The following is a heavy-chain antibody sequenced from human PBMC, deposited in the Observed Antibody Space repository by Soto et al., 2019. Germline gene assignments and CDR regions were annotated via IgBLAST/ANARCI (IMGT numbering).Heavy chain of an antibody. Sequence: SGGSLRLSCVASGFDFDTYDIHWVRQAPCKGLEWLTIISYDGSNKYFTDSVKGRFTLSRDNATNSLYLQMNSLRDEDTAVYYCARGRRDWSTNLATLVSYYYYYGMDVWAQGTTVTVSS. CDR1: GFDFDTYD. D-gene: IGHD1-1*01. CDR3: ARGRRDWSTNLATLVSYYYYYGMDV. CDR2: ISYDGSNK. V-gene: IGHV3-30*03. J-gene: IGHJ6*02.